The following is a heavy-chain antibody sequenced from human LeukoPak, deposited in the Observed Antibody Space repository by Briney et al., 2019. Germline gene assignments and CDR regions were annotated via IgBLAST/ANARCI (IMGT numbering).Heavy chain of an antibody. V-gene: IGHV3-11*01. D-gene: IGHD3-22*01. CDR2: ISSSGSTI. Sequence: PGGSLRLSCAASGFTFSDYYMSWMPQAPGKGLERVSYISSSGSTIYYADSVKGRFTISRDNAKNSLYLKMNSLRAEDTAVYYCARGGGYYDSSGLFDYWGQGTLVTVSS. CDR3: ARGGGYYDSSGLFDY. CDR1: GFTFSDYY. J-gene: IGHJ4*02.